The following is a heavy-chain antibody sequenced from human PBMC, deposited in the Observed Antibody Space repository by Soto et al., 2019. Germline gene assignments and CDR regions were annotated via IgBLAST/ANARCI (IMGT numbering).Heavy chain of an antibody. CDR2: IYYSGST. CDR1: GGSISSYY. J-gene: IGHJ6*02. Sequence: SETLSLTCTASGGSISSYYWSWIRQPPGKGLEWIGYIYYSGSTNYNPSLKSRVTISVDTSKNQFSLKLSSVTAADTAVYYCAIESYGSRYYGMDVWGQGTTVTVSS. V-gene: IGHV4-59*01. CDR3: AIESYGSRYYGMDV. D-gene: IGHD3-10*01.